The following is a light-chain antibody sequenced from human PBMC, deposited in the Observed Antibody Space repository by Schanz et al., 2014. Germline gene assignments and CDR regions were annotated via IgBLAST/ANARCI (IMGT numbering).Light chain of an antibody. CDR3: QQYNSYPLA. J-gene: IGKJ3*01. V-gene: IGKV1-8*01. CDR2: AAS. Sequence: AIRITQSPSSLSASTGDRVTITCRASQGISSYLAWYQQKPGKAPKLLIYAASTLQSGVPSRFSGSGSGTDFTLTISSLQSEDFATYYCQQYNSYPLAFGPGTKIEI. CDR1: QGISSY.